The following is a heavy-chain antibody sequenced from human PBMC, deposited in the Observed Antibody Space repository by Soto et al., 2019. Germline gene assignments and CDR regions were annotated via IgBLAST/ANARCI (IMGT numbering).Heavy chain of an antibody. CDR3: ARQQWLYYYYGMDV. CDR1: GYTFTTYG. Sequence: ASVKVSCKASGYTFTTYGISWVRQALGQGLEWMGWISAYNGNTNYAQKIQGRVTMTTDTSTSTAYMELRSLRSDDTAVYYCARQQWLYYYYGMDVWGQGTTVTV. V-gene: IGHV1-18*01. J-gene: IGHJ6*02. D-gene: IGHD6-19*01. CDR2: ISAYNGNT.